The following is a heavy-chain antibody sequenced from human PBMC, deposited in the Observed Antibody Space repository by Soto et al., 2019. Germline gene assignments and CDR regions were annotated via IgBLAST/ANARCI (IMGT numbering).Heavy chain of an antibody. V-gene: IGHV1-8*01. CDR2: MNPDSGNT. J-gene: IGHJ5*02. CDR1: GYTFRSYD. D-gene: IGHD3-10*01. CDR3: ARGLRPRFYYGSGTNGFDP. Sequence: QVQLVQSGAEVKKPGASVKVSCKASGYTFRSYDINWVRQATGQGLEWMGWMNPDSGNTAYAQKFQGRVNMTRNTSISTAYMELSNLRSEDTAVYYCARGLRPRFYYGSGTNGFDPWGQGTLVTVS.